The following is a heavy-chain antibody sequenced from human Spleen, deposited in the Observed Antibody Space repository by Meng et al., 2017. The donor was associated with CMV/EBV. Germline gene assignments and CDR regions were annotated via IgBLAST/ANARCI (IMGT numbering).Heavy chain of an antibody. CDR3: ASPRGFGVAPYYFDY. J-gene: IGHJ4*02. D-gene: IGHD3-3*01. CDR1: GFTFSSYA. V-gene: IGHV3-30-3*01. Sequence: VSAVGVLVQPCRSRRLSCAASGFTFSSYAMPWVRQAPGKGLEWVAVISYDGSNKYYADSVKGRFTISRDNSKNTLYLQMNSLRAEDTAVYYCASPRGFGVAPYYFDYWGQGTLVTVSS. CDR2: ISYDGSNK.